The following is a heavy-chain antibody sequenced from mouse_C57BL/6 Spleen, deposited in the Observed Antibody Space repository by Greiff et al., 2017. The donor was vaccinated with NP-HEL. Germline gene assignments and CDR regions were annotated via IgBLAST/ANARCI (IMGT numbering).Heavy chain of an antibody. CDR2: IWRGGST. CDR3: AKEDGNYVAMDY. V-gene: IGHV2-4*01. Sequence: VKLQQAGPGLVQPSQSLSITCTVSGFSVTSYGVHWVRQPPGKGLEWLGVIWRGGSTDYNAAFISRLSISKDKSKSQVFFNMNSLQADDTAIYYCAKEDGNYVAMDYWGQGTSVTVSS. J-gene: IGHJ4*01. D-gene: IGHD2-1*01. CDR1: GFSVTSYG.